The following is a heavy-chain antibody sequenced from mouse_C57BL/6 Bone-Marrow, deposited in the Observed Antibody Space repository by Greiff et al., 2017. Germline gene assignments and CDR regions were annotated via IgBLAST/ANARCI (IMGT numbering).Heavy chain of an antibody. D-gene: IGHD2-2*01. V-gene: IGHV1-26*01. Sequence: DVKLQESGPELVKPGASVKISCKASGYTFTDYYMNWVKQSHGKSLEWIGDINPNNGGTSYNQKFKGKATLTVDKSSSTAYMELRSLTSEDSAVYYCARGGPIWLLWYFDVWGTGTTVTVSS. CDR2: INPNNGGT. J-gene: IGHJ1*03. CDR3: ARGGPIWLLWYFDV. CDR1: GYTFTDYY.